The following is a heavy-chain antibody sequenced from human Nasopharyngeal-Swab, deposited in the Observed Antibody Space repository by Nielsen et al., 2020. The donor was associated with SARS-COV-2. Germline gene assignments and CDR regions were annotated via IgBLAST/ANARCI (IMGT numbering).Heavy chain of an antibody. Sequence: SETLSLTCTVSGGSISTTNSNWAWIRQSPGKGLQCIETISYSGSTYYKPSLNSRVTITLDTSKNQFFLRLSSVTAADTAVYYCARDLGYAFTGRGVNWFDPWGQGTLVTVSS. J-gene: IGHJ5*02. V-gene: IGHV4-39*07. CDR1: GGSISTTNSN. D-gene: IGHD2-8*02. CDR2: ISYSGST. CDR3: ARDLGYAFTGRGVNWFDP.